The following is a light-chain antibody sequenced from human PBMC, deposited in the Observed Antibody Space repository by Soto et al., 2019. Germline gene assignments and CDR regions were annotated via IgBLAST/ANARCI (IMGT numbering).Light chain of an antibody. CDR1: SSDVGGYNY. CDR3: TSYTSSFTHL. J-gene: IGLJ1*01. V-gene: IGLV2-14*01. CDR2: EVS. Sequence: LTQPASVSGSPGQSITISCTGTSSDVGGYNYVSWYQQHPGKAPKLMIFEVSNRPSGVSNRFSGSKSGNTASLTISGLQTEDEADYYCTSYTSSFTHLFGTGTKVTVL.